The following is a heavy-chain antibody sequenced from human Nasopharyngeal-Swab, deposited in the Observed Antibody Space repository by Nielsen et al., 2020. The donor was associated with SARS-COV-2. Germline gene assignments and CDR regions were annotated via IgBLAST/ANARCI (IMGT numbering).Heavy chain of an antibody. D-gene: IGHD2-21*02. V-gene: IGHV1-18*01. J-gene: IGHJ6*02. CDR3: ARLYCGGDCSYYYYYGMDV. CDR2: ISAYNGNT. CDR1: GYTFTSYG. Sequence: ALVKVSCKASGYTFTSYGISWVRQAPGQGLEWMGWISAYNGNTNYAQKLQGRVTMTTDTSTSTAYMELRSLRSDDTAVYYCARLYCGGDCSYYYYYGMDVWGQGTTVTVSS.